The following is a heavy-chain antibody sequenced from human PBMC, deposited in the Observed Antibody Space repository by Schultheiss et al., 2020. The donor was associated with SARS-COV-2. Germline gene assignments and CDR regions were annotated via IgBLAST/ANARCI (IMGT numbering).Heavy chain of an antibody. D-gene: IGHD4-17*01. Sequence: GGSLRLSCAASGFTFSSYAMSWVRQASGKGLEWVSAISGSGGSTYYADSVKGRFTISRDNSKNTLYLQMNSLRAEDTAVYYCAKGADGDPYYYYYYMDVWGKGTTVTVSS. CDR2: ISGSGGST. V-gene: IGHV3-23*01. CDR1: GFTFSSYA. CDR3: AKGADGDPYYYYYYMDV. J-gene: IGHJ6*03.